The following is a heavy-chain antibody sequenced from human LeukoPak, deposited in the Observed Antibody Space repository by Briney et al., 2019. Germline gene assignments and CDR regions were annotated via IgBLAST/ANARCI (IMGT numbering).Heavy chain of an antibody. Sequence: SETLSLTCTVSGGSISSGGYYWSWIRQPPGKGLEWIGYIYHSGSTYYNPSLKSRVTISVDTSKNQFSLRLSSVTAADTAVYYCARGPWGYSSGDSWGQGTLVTVSS. CDR1: GGSISSGGYY. CDR3: ARGPWGYSSGDS. J-gene: IGHJ4*02. V-gene: IGHV4-30-2*01. CDR2: IYHSGST. D-gene: IGHD6-19*01.